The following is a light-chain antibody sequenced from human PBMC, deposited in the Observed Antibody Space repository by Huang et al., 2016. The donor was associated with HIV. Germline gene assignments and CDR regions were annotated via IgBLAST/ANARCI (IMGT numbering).Light chain of an antibody. Sequence: EIMMTQSPATLSVSPGGRATLSCRASQNVSNNLAGYQQKTGQAPRLLIYDTSTRASGIPARFSGSGCGTEFTLTISGLQSEDFAFYYCQQYDNWPPGLTFGGGTKIEI. CDR2: DTS. CDR1: QNVSNN. V-gene: IGKV3D-15*01. CDR3: QQYDNWPPGLT. J-gene: IGKJ4*01.